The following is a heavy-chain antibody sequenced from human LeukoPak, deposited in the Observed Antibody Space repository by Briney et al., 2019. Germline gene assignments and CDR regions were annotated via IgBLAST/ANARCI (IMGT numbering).Heavy chain of an antibody. D-gene: IGHD2-2*01. CDR1: GYTFTGYY. CDR2: INPNSGGT. CDR3: ARGYCSSTSCFYYYYYMDV. J-gene: IGHJ6*03. Sequence: ASVKVSCKASGYTFTGYYMHWVRQAPGQGLEWMGWINPNSGGTNYAQKFQGRVTMTRDTSISTAYMELSRLRSDDTAVYYCARGYCSSTSCFYYYYYMDVGGKGTRVTVSS. V-gene: IGHV1-2*02.